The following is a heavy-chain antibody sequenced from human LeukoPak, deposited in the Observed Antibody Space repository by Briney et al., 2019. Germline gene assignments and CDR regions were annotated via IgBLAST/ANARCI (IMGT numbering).Heavy chain of an antibody. D-gene: IGHD2-15*01. Sequence: GGSLRLSCVASGLKFDNSWMTWVRQAPGKGLEWVANIREDGSQIYYVDSVKGRFTVSRDNAKNSLYLQMSSLRAEDTAVYYCARGGMIPTPGGQGTLVTVSS. CDR1: GLKFDNSW. CDR2: IREDGSQI. CDR3: ARGGMIPTP. J-gene: IGHJ4*02. V-gene: IGHV3-7*05.